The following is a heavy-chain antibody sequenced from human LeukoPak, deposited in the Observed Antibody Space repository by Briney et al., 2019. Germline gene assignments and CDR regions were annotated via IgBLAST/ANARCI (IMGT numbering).Heavy chain of an antibody. Sequence: GGSLRLSCAASGFXVSSNYMSWVRQAPGKGLELVSVMYNTGSTYYADSVKGRFTISRDNSKNTLYLQMNSLRAEDTAVYYCASPKYTSGPFNYWGQGTLVIVSS. J-gene: IGHJ4*02. V-gene: IGHV3-53*01. CDR2: MYNTGST. CDR1: GFXVSSNY. D-gene: IGHD6-19*01. CDR3: ASPKYTSGPFNY.